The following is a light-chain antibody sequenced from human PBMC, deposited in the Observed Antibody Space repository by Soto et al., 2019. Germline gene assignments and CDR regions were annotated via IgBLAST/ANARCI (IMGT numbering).Light chain of an antibody. Sequence: QAVVTQEPSLTVSPGGTVSLTCGSSTGAVTSGHYPYWFQQKPGQAPRTLIYDTSRTHSWTPARFSGSLLGDKAALTLSGAQPDDEADYYCLLAYSGNRRIFGGGTKLTVL. CDR2: DTS. CDR1: TGAVTSGHY. J-gene: IGLJ2*01. CDR3: LLAYSGNRRI. V-gene: IGLV7-46*01.